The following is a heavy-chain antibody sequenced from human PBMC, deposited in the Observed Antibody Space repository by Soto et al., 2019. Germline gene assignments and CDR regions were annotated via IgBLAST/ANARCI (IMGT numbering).Heavy chain of an antibody. Sequence: QVQLQESGPGLVKPSETLSLTCTVSGGSISSYYWSWIRQPPGKGLEWIGYIYYSGSPNYDPSLKSRVTISVDTSKNQFSLKLSSVTAADTAVYYCASSNIAAAGFYYYGMDVWGRGTTVTVSS. D-gene: IGHD6-13*01. J-gene: IGHJ6*02. CDR3: ASSNIAAAGFYYYGMDV. CDR1: GGSISSYY. CDR2: IYYSGSP. V-gene: IGHV4-59*01.